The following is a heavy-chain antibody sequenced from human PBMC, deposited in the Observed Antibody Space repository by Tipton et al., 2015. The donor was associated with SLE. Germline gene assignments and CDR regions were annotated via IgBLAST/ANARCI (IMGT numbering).Heavy chain of an antibody. Sequence: TLSLTCTVSGGSTNSGSYSWGWIRQPAGKGLEWIGRIYTSGYTNYNPSLKSRVTLSVDTSKNQFSLQLSSVTAADTAVYFCAREFLNPVTTVHYYFDLWGRGTLVTVSS. CDR3: AREFLNPVTTVHYYFDL. J-gene: IGHJ2*01. D-gene: IGHD4-11*01. CDR2: IYTSGYT. CDR1: GGSTNSGSYS. V-gene: IGHV4-61*02.